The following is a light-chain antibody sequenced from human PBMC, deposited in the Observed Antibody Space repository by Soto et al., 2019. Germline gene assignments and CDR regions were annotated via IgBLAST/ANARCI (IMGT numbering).Light chain of an antibody. J-gene: IGKJ1*01. CDR1: QSIEDL. V-gene: IGKV1-5*03. CDR3: QQYRSYST. CDR2: RAS. Sequence: DIQMTQSPATLSASVGDRVTITCRASQSIEDLLAWYQQKPGIAPKLLVYRASTLESVVPSRFSGSGSGTEFTLTINSLQPDDFATYFCQQYRSYSTFGQGTKVEI.